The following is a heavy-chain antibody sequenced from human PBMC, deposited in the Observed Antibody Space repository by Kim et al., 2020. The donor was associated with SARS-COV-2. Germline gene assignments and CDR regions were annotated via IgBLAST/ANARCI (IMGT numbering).Heavy chain of an antibody. V-gene: IGHV3-23*01. Sequence: GGSLRLSCAASGFTFSSYAMSWVRQAPGKGLEWVSAISGSGGSTYYADSVKGRFTISRDNSKNTLYLQMNSLRAEDTAVYYCAKDRPIDDYVWGSYRYLLFDYWGQGTLVTVSS. J-gene: IGHJ4*02. CDR3: AKDRPIDDYVWGSYRYLLFDY. D-gene: IGHD3-16*02. CDR1: GFTFSSYA. CDR2: ISGSGGST.